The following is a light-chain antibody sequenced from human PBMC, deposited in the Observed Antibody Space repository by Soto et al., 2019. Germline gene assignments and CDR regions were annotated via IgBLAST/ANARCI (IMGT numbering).Light chain of an antibody. CDR2: DAS. CDR3: QQYDSSPRA. Sequence: EIVLTQSPGTLSLSPGERATLSCRASQTISTNYLAWFQHKPGQAPRLLIYDASNRATGIPDRFSGSGSGTDFTLTITRLESEDFAVYYCQQYDSSPRAFGQGTKVEVK. V-gene: IGKV3-20*01. J-gene: IGKJ1*01. CDR1: QTISTNY.